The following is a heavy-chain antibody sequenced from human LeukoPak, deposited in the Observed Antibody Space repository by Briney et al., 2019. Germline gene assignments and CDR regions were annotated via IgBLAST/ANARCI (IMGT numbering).Heavy chain of an antibody. D-gene: IGHD3-22*01. CDR2: IYYSGST. J-gene: IGHJ3*02. CDR3: ASSSDSSGYYGAFDI. CDR1: GGSISSYY. V-gene: IGHV4-59*01. Sequence: SETLSLTCTVSGGSISSYYWSWIRQPPGKGLEWIGYIYYSGSTNYNPSLKSRVTISVDTSKNQFSLKLSSVTAADTAVYYCASSSDSSGYYGAFDIWGQGTMVTVSS.